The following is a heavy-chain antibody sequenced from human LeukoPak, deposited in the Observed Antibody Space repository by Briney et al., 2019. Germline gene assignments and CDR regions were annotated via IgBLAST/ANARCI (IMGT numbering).Heavy chain of an antibody. Sequence: ASVKVSCKASGYTFTGYYMHWVRQAPGQGLEWMGWINPNSGGTNYAQKFQGRVTMTRDTSISTTYMELSRLRSDDTAVYYCARDQRDFWSGYHIPFDYWGQGTLVTVSS. CDR1: GYTFTGYY. D-gene: IGHD3-3*01. J-gene: IGHJ4*02. V-gene: IGHV1-2*02. CDR3: ARDQRDFWSGYHIPFDY. CDR2: INPNSGGT.